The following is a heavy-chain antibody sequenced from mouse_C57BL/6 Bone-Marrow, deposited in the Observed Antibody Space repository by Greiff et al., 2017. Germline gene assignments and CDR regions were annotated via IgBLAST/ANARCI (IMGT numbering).Heavy chain of an antibody. V-gene: IGHV1-76*01. D-gene: IGHD2-4*01. Sequence: LVESGAELVRPGASVKLSCKASGYTFTDYYINWVKQRPGQGLEWIARIYPGSGNTYYNEKFKGKATLTAEKSSSTAYMQLSSLTSEDSAVYFCARLRDYDPFDYWGQGTTLTVSS. CDR2: IYPGSGNT. CDR1: GYTFTDYY. CDR3: ARLRDYDPFDY. J-gene: IGHJ2*01.